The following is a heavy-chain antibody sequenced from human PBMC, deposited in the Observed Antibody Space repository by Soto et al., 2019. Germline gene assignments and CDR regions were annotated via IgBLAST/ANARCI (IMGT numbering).Heavy chain of an antibody. D-gene: IGHD3-10*01. V-gene: IGHV4-34*01. CDR3: ASSGYYGSGSYYILMDV. Sequence: SETLSLTCAVYGGSFSGYYWSWIRQPPGKGLEWIGEINHSGSTNYNPSLKSRVTISVDTSKNQFSLKLSSVTAADTAVYYCASSGYYGSGSYYILMDVWGKGTTVTVSS. CDR2: INHSGST. J-gene: IGHJ6*03. CDR1: GGSFSGYY.